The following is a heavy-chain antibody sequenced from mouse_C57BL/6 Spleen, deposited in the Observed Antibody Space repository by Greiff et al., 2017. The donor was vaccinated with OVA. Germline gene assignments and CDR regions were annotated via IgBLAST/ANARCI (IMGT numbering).Heavy chain of an antibody. CDR3: ARYYGSSYAMDY. Sequence: QVQLQQPGAELVMPGASVKLSCKASGYTFTSYWMHWVKQRPGQGLEWIGEIDPSDSYTNYNQKFKGKSTLTVDKSSSTAYMQLSSLTSEDSAVYYCARYYGSSYAMDYWVKEPQSPSPQ. CDR2: IDPSDSYT. J-gene: IGHJ4*01. V-gene: IGHV1-69*01. D-gene: IGHD1-1*01. CDR1: GYTFTSYW.